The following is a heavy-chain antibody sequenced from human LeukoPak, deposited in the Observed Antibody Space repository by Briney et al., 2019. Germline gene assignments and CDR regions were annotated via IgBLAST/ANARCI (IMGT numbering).Heavy chain of an antibody. J-gene: IGHJ3*02. V-gene: IGHV4-59*08. CDR1: GGSISSYY. D-gene: IGHD2-2*01. Sequence: SETLSLTCTVSGGSISSYYWSWIRQPPGKGLEWIGYIYYRGSTNYNPSLKSRVTISVDTSKNQFSLKLSSVTAADTAVYYCARHADCSSTSCYYTDAFDIWGQGTMVTVSS. CDR2: IYYRGST. CDR3: ARHADCSSTSCYYTDAFDI.